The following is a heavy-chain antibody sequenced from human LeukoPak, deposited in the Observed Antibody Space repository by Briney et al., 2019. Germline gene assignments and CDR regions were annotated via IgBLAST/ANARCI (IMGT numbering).Heavy chain of an antibody. Sequence: ETLSLTCAVYGGSFSGYYWSWIRQPPGKGLEWVSVIYTGGNTYYTDAVKGRFTISRHNSKNTLYLQMNNLRAEDTAVYYCARGGPATTIDYWGRGTLVTVSS. V-gene: IGHV3-53*04. CDR1: GGSFSGYY. D-gene: IGHD1-1*01. J-gene: IGHJ4*02. CDR3: ARGGPATTIDY. CDR2: IYTGGNT.